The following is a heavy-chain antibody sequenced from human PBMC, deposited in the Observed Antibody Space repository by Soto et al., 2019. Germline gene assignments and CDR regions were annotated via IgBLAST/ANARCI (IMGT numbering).Heavy chain of an antibody. D-gene: IGHD6-13*01. V-gene: IGHV4-31*03. CDR2: IYYIGST. CDR1: GGSISSGGYY. CDR3: ARYNAASGTYYFDY. Sequence: SETLSLTCTVSGGSISSGGYYWNWIRQHPGKGLEWIGYIYYIGSTYYNPSLKSRVTISLDTSKNQFSLKLSSVTAADTAVYFCARYNAASGTYYFDYWGRGALVTVSS. J-gene: IGHJ4*02.